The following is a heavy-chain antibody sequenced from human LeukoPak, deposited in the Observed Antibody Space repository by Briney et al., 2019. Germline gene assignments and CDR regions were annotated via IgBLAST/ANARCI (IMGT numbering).Heavy chain of an antibody. D-gene: IGHD6-6*01. CDR1: GFTFSNYW. CDR3: TSPRTSSHY. V-gene: IGHV3-74*01. CDR2: ISGDGGLT. J-gene: IGHJ4*02. Sequence: GGSLRLSCVASGFTFSNYWMHWVRQGPEHGLMWVSGISGDGGLTTYADSAKGRFTISRDNAKNTLYLQMNSLRVEDAAVYCATSPRTSSHYWGQGTQVTVSS.